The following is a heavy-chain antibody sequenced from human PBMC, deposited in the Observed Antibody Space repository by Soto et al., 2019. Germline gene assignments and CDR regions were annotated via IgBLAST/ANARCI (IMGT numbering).Heavy chain of an antibody. CDR2: IKQDGSEK. Sequence: GWSLRLSCAASGFTFRNYWMSWVRQAPGKGLEWVANIKQDGSEKYYVDSVKGRFTISRDNAKSSLYVQMNSLRAEDTAVYFCDRDSTHMNGTGNYYYGMDLWGPGTTVTVSS. V-gene: IGHV3-7*01. CDR1: GFTFRNYW. CDR3: DRDSTHMNGTGNYYYGMDL. D-gene: IGHD2-21*01. J-gene: IGHJ6*02.